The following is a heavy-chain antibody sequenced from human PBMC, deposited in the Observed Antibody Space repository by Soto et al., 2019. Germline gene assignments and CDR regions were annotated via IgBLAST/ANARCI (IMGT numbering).Heavy chain of an antibody. V-gene: IGHV4-30-4*01. CDR1: GGSISSGDYY. CDR3: ASVAGYDSSGEIDY. Sequence: QVQLQESGPGLVKPSQTLSLTCTVSGGSISSGDYYWSWIRQPPGKGLEWIGYIYYSGRTYYNPSLQTRVTRAVDTSNNQCSLKLSSVTAAYPAVYYCASVAGYDSSGEIDYCGQGTLVTVSA. J-gene: IGHJ4*02. CDR2: IYYSGRT. D-gene: IGHD3-22*01.